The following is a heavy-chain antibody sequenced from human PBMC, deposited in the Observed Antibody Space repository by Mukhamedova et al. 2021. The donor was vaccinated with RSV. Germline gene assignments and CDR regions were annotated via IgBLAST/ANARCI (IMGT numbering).Heavy chain of an antibody. Sequence: QSTWGGLEWVANIRQDGSETYYVDSVKGRFTISRDNAKNSLYLHMNSLRVEDTAVYYCARDGDYDFLGKGFRWGQGVLVTVSS. V-gene: IGHV3-7*01. D-gene: IGHD3-3*01. CDR2: IRQDGSET. CDR3: ARDGDYDFLGKGFR. J-gene: IGHJ4*02.